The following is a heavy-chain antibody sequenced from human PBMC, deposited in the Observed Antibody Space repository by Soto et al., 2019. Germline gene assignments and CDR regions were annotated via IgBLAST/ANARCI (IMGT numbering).Heavy chain of an antibody. V-gene: IGHV1-69*02. D-gene: IGHD1-20*01. Sequence: QVQLVQSGAEVKKPGSSVKVSCKASGGTFSSYTISWVRQAPGQGLEWMGRIIPILSITNYAQKFQGRVTNTADKSTSTDYMELSSMRSDDTAVYYCARVSTRYNWNNGEAFDIWGQGTMVTVSS. CDR2: IIPILSIT. J-gene: IGHJ3*02. CDR1: GGTFSSYT. CDR3: ARVSTRYNWNNGEAFDI.